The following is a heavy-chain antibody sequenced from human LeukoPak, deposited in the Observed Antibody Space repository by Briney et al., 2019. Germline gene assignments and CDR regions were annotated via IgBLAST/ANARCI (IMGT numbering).Heavy chain of an antibody. CDR2: ISYDGSNK. V-gene: IGHV3-30*18. J-gene: IGHJ4*02. D-gene: IGHD2-2*01. CDR1: GFTFSLYG. Sequence: PGGSLRLSCAASGFTFSLYGMHWVRQAPGKGLEWVAVISYDGSNKKYADSLKGRFTISRDNSKNTLYLQMNSLRAEDTAVYYCAKDSRYCSSTNCYFDYWGQGTLVTVSS. CDR3: AKDSRYCSSTNCYFDY.